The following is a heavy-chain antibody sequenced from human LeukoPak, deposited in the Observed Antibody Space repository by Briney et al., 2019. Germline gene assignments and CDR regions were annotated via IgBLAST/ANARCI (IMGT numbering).Heavy chain of an antibody. Sequence: PGGSLRLSCAASGFTFSSYWMSWVRQAPGKGLEWVSSISSSSSSYIYYADSVKGRFTISRDNAKNSLYLQMNSLRAEDTAVYYCARDPWGYCSGGSCYSEHYFDYWGQGTLVTVSS. CDR2: ISSSSSSYI. CDR1: GFTFSSYW. D-gene: IGHD2-15*01. CDR3: ARDPWGYCSGGSCYSEHYFDY. V-gene: IGHV3-21*01. J-gene: IGHJ4*02.